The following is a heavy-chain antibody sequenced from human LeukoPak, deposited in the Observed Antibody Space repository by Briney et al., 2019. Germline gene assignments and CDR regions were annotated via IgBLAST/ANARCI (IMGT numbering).Heavy chain of an antibody. Sequence: GGSLRLSCAASGFTVSSASMRWVRQAPGKGLEWLGLIKNKANGETTDYAAPVKGRFTISRDDSKNTLFLQMNSLKTEDTAVYYCTTLYRGDPWGQGTLVTVSS. CDR3: TTLYRGDP. CDR1: GFTVSSAS. D-gene: IGHD3-16*01. J-gene: IGHJ5*02. V-gene: IGHV3-15*01. CDR2: IKNKANGETT.